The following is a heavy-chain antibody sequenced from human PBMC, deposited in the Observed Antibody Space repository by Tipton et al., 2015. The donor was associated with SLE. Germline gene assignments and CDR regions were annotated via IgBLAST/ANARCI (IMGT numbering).Heavy chain of an antibody. Sequence: TLSLTCTVSGDSLSTTVYYWGWIRQPPGKGLEWIGSIFYLGNTYYNPSLKSRVTTSVDTSKNQFSLKVTSVTAADTAVYYCARVGWAMTPDYWGPGTLVTVSS. CDR1: GDSLSTTVYY. D-gene: IGHD1-26*01. J-gene: IGHJ4*02. V-gene: IGHV4-39*07. CDR2: IFYLGNT. CDR3: ARVGWAMTPDY.